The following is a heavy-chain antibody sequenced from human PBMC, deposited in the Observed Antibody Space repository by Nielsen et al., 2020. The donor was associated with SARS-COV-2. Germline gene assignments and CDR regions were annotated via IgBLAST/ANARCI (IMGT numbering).Heavy chain of an antibody. D-gene: IGHD6-19*01. J-gene: IGHJ4*02. CDR2: INHSGST. CDR1: GGSFSGYY. Sequence: SETLSLTCAVYGGSFSGYYWSWIRQPPGKGLEWIGEINHSGSTYYNPSLASRVTISQDMSKNQFSLKLKSVTAADTAVYYCARRLGRTSGWIFDYWGQGILVTVSS. CDR3: ARRLGRTSGWIFDY. V-gene: IGHV4-34*01.